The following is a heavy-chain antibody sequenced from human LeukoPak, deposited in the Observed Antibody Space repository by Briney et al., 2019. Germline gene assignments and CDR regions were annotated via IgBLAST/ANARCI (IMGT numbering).Heavy chain of an antibody. Sequence: AGGSLRLSCAASGFTFSDYTMNWVRQAPGKGLEWVSSISSGGTYKYYADSVKGRFTISRDNAQNSLHLQMNSLRAEDSSVYYCARPTTVTTISADAFDIWGQGTMVTVSS. D-gene: IGHD4-17*01. CDR1: GFTFSDYT. J-gene: IGHJ3*02. CDR3: ARPTTVTTISADAFDI. CDR2: ISSGGTYK. V-gene: IGHV3-21*01.